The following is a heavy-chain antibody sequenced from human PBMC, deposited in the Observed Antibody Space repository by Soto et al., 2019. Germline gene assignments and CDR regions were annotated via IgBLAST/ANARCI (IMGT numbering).Heavy chain of an antibody. V-gene: IGHV4-34*01. CDR2: INHLGSI. CDR3: ARETASNAFDI. D-gene: IGHD5-18*01. CDR1: GGSLSDYF. J-gene: IGHJ3*02. Sequence: SETLSLTCVVSGGSLSDYFWSWIRQPPGMALEWIGEINHLGSINYNPSLKSRVTISVDTSKNQFSLKLGSVSAADTAVYYCARETASNAFDIWGQGTMVTVSS.